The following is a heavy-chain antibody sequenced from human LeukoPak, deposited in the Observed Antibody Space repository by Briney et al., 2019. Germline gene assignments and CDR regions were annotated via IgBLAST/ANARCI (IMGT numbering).Heavy chain of an antibody. Sequence: RASVKVSCKASGGTFSSYAISWVRQAPGQGLEWMGRIIPILGIANYAQKFQGRVTITADKSTSTAYMELSSLRSEDTAVYYCARGYSSGWYMYYWGQGTLVTVSS. CDR3: ARGYSSGWYMYY. CDR2: IIPILGIA. V-gene: IGHV1-69*04. D-gene: IGHD6-19*01. J-gene: IGHJ4*02. CDR1: GGTFSSYA.